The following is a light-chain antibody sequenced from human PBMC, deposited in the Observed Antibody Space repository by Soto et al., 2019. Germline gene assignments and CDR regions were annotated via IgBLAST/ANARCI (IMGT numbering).Light chain of an antibody. J-gene: IGLJ1*01. V-gene: IGLV2-14*03. CDR1: SNDIGGYNY. CDR3: SSYSSTSTRRL. Sequence: QSALTQPASVSGSPGQSITIPCTGTSNDIGGYNYVFWYQQFPGKAPKLIIYDVTNRPSGVSFRFSGSKSGNTASLTIPGLQAEDEAGYHCSSYSSTSTRRLFGAGTKVTVL. CDR2: DVT.